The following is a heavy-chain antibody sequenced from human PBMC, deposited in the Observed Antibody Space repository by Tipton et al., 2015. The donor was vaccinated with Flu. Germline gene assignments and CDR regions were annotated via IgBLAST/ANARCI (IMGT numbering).Heavy chain of an antibody. V-gene: IGHV3-30-3*01. Sequence: SLRLSCVASGFNFRSYAMHWVRQAPGKGLERVAGISYDSSNKFYTDSVKGRFTISRDNSENSVHLQMNSLRSDDSARYFCARETDGGAIDSWGQGTHVSVS. CDR2: ISYDSSNK. CDR1: GFNFRSYA. D-gene: IGHD3-16*01. J-gene: IGHJ1*01. CDR3: ARETDGGAIDS.